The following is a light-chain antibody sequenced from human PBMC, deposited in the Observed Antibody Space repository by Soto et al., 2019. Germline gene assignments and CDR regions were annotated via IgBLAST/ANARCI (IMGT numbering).Light chain of an antibody. Sequence: DIQMTQSPSTLSASVGDRVTITCRASQSISSWLAWYQQKLGRAPRLLIYDASSLESGVPSRFSGSVYGTEFTLTISSLQPDDFATYYCQQYNTYSSLTFGGGTKVDIK. CDR2: DAS. CDR3: QQYNTYSSLT. J-gene: IGKJ4*01. CDR1: QSISSW. V-gene: IGKV1-5*01.